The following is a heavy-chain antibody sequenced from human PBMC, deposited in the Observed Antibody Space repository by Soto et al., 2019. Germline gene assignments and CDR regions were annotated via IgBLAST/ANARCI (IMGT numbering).Heavy chain of an antibody. J-gene: IGHJ6*02. CDR1: GFTFSSYA. Sequence: EVQLLESGGGLVQPGGSLRLSCAASGFTFSSYAMSWVRQAPGKGLEWVPAISGSGGSTYYADSVKGRFTISRDNSKNTLYLQMNSLRAEDTAVYYCAKDWGEYCSSTSCYGYYYYYGMDVWGQGTTVTVSS. CDR2: ISGSGGST. V-gene: IGHV3-23*01. CDR3: AKDWGEYCSSTSCYGYYYYYGMDV. D-gene: IGHD2-2*01.